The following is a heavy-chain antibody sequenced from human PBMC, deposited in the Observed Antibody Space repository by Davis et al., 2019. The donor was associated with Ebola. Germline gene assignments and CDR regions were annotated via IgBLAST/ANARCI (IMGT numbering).Heavy chain of an antibody. J-gene: IGHJ6*04. CDR2: IYPGDSDT. Sequence: GESLKISCKGSGYSFTSYWIGWVRQMPGKGLEWMGIIYPGDSDTRYSPSFQGQVTISADKSISTAYLQWSSLKASDTAMYYCARHPRGGQLDGDYYYGMDVWGKGTTVTVSS. D-gene: IGHD6-13*01. CDR3: ARHPRGGQLDGDYYYGMDV. V-gene: IGHV5-51*01. CDR1: GYSFTSYW.